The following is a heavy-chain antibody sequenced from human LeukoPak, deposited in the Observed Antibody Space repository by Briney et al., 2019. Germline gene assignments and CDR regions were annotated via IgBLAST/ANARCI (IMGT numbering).Heavy chain of an antibody. J-gene: IGHJ4*02. CDR2: ISSNGGST. Sequence: PGGSLRLSCAASGFTFSSYAMHWVRQAPGKGLQYVSDISSNGGSTYYADSVKGRFTISRDNSKNTLYLQMGSLRAEDMVVYYCAGAKAYFFDYWGQGTLVTVSS. CDR1: GFTFSSYA. CDR3: AGAKAYFFDY. V-gene: IGHV3-64*02.